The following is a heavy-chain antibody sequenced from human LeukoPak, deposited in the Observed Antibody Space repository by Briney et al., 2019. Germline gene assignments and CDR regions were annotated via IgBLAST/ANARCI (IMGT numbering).Heavy chain of an antibody. CDR1: GFTFSSYS. CDR2: ISSSSSYI. V-gene: IGHV3-21*01. CDR3: AGARSCSSTSCLNGYGN. J-gene: IGHJ4*02. D-gene: IGHD2-2*01. Sequence: GGSLRLSCAASGFTFSSYSMNWVRQAPGKGLEWVSSISSSSSYIYYADSVKGRFTISRDNAKNSLYLQMNSLRAEDTAVYYCAGARSCSSTSCLNGYGNWGQGTLVTVSS.